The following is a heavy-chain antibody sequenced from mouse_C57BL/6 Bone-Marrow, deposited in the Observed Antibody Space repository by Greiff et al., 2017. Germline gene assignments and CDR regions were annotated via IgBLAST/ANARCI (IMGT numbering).Heavy chain of an antibody. CDR1: GYAFTNYL. J-gene: IGHJ4*01. D-gene: IGHD1-1*01. CDR2: INPGSGGT. Sequence: QVQLQQSGAELVRPGTSVKVSCKASGYAFTNYLIEWVKQRPGQGLEWIGVINPGSGGTNYNEKFKGKATLTADKSSSTAYMQLSSLTSEDSAVYFCARPLTTVVATEAMDYWGQGPSVTVSS. CDR3: ARPLTTVVATEAMDY. V-gene: IGHV1-54*01.